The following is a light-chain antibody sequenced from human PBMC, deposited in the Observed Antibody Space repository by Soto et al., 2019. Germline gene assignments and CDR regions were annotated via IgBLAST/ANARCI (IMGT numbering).Light chain of an antibody. J-gene: IGKJ1*01. V-gene: IGKV1-5*01. CDR1: QSISSW. CDR2: DAS. Sequence: DIQMTQSPSTLSASVGDRVTITCRASQSISSWLAWYQQKPGKAPKLLIYDASSLESGVPSRFSGRGSGTEFTLTISSLQPDDFATYYCQQYNSYPWPFGQGTKVEIK. CDR3: QQYNSYPWP.